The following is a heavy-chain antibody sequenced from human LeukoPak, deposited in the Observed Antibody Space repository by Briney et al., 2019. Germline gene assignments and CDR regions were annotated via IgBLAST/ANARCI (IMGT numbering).Heavy chain of an antibody. Sequence: GGSLRLSCAASGFTFSTYAMSWVRQAPGKGLEWVSAISGSGGSTYYADSVKGRFTISRDNSKNTLYLQMNSLRAEDTAVYYCARGYYDSSGYYYVDPSHSEYYFDYWGQGTLVTVSS. CDR3: ARGYYDSSGYYYVDPSHSEYYFDY. D-gene: IGHD3-22*01. V-gene: IGHV3-23*01. CDR1: GFTFSTYA. CDR2: ISGSGGST. J-gene: IGHJ4*02.